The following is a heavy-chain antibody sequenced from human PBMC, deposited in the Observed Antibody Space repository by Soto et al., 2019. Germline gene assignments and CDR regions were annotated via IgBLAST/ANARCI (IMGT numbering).Heavy chain of an antibody. D-gene: IGHD2-8*01. CDR2: IYYSGST. CDR1: GGSISSGGYY. Sequence: PSETLSLTCTVSGGSISSGGYYWGWVRQHPGKGLEWIGYIYYSGSTYYNPSLKSRVTISVDTSKNQFSLKLSSVTAADMAVYYCALGGGLMVYAISYWGQGTLVTVSS. CDR3: ALGGGLMVYAISY. V-gene: IGHV4-31*03. J-gene: IGHJ4*02.